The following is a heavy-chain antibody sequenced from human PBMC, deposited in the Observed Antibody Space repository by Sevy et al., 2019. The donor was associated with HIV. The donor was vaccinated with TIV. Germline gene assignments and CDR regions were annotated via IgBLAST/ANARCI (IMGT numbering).Heavy chain of an antibody. CDR1: GYSFTNYW. V-gene: IGHV5-51*01. CDR2: IYPGDSDT. CDR3: AINYYDSSGSPSY. Sequence: GESLKISCKGFGYSFTNYWVAWVRQMPGKGLEWMGIIYPGDSDTRYSPSFQGQVTFSADKSISTAYLQWSGLKASDTAMYYCAINYYDSSGSPSYWGQGTLVTVSS. J-gene: IGHJ4*02. D-gene: IGHD3-22*01.